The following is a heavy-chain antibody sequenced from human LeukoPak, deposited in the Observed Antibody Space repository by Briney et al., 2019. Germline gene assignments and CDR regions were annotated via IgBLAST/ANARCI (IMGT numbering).Heavy chain of an antibody. CDR3: ARDWDSSGLFDY. CDR2: IYYSGST. V-gene: IGHV4-59*01. Sequence: SETLSLTCSVSGGXISSYYWSWIRQPPGKGLEWIGYIYYSGSTNYNPSLKSRVTISVDTSKNQFSLKLSSVTAADTAVYYCARDWDSSGLFDYWGQGTLVTVSS. CDR1: GGXISSYY. D-gene: IGHD6-19*01. J-gene: IGHJ4*02.